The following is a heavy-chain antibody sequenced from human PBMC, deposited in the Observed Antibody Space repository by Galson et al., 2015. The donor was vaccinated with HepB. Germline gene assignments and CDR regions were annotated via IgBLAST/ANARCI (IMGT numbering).Heavy chain of an antibody. V-gene: IGHV3-7*03. CDR2: IKQDGSQT. CDR1: GLTLSGYW. Sequence: SLRLSCAASGLTLSGYWINWVRQAPGKGLEWVANIKQDGSQTNYADSVKGRFTISRDNAKHSPYLQMNSLRVEDTAVYYCASSSRGDWGQGTLVTVSS. CDR3: ASSSRGD. J-gene: IGHJ4*02. D-gene: IGHD3-10*01.